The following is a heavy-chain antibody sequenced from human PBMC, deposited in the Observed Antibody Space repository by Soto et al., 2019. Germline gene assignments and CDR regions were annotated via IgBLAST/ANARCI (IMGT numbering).Heavy chain of an antibody. J-gene: IGHJ5*02. CDR3: ARVIWSGHLTSDL. CDR1: GXTFSSNS. D-gene: IGHD3-3*01. CDR2: ISSSSSTI. V-gene: IGHV3-48*02. Sequence: EVQVVEFGGGLVQPGGSLRLSCAXSGXTFSSNSXNWVRQAPGKGLEWISYISSSSSTIYADSVKGRFTISRDNAKNSLYLQMNSLRDEDTAVYYCARVIWSGHLTSDLWGQGTLVTVSS.